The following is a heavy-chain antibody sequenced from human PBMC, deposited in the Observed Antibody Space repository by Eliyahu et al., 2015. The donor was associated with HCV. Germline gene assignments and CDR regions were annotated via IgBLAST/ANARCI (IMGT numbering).Heavy chain of an antibody. CDR2: IYSSGDT. V-gene: IGHV4-4*07. CDR3: ARFTCGPVGCSPEDY. CDR1: GDSISGYY. J-gene: IGHJ4*02. D-gene: IGHD1-14*01. Sequence: QVQLQESGPRLVKPSETLSLTCTVXGDSISGYYWXWIRQPQPAGKGLGWVGRIYSSGDTRYNPSLRSRVTMSVDRSKNQFSLRLSSVTAADTAVYYCARFTCGPVGCSPEDYWGQGTLVTVSS.